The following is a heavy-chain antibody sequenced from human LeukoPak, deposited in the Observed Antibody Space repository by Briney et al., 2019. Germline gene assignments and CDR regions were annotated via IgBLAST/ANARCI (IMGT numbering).Heavy chain of an antibody. V-gene: IGHV3-23*01. Sequence: GGSLRLSCAASGFTFSSYAMSWVRQAPGKGLEWVSAISGSVGSTYYADSVKGRFTISRDNSKNTLYLQMNSLRAEDTAVYYCAKDQYILTGNFDYWGQGTLVTVSS. D-gene: IGHD3-9*01. CDR1: GFTFSSYA. J-gene: IGHJ4*02. CDR2: ISGSVGST. CDR3: AKDQYILTGNFDY.